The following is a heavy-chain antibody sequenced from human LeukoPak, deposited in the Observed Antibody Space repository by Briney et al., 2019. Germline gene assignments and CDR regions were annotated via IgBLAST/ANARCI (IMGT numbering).Heavy chain of an antibody. CDR1: GFTFSNYD. V-gene: IGHV3-48*01. CDR2: IDTSSSTI. D-gene: IGHD3-10*01. Sequence: GGSLRLSCAASGFTFSNYDMNWVRQAPGKGLEWVSDIDTSSSTIYYADSVKGRFTISRDNAKNSLYLQMNSLRAEDTAIYYCARQWFGDWGYYFDYWGQGTLVTVSS. J-gene: IGHJ4*02. CDR3: ARQWFGDWGYYFDY.